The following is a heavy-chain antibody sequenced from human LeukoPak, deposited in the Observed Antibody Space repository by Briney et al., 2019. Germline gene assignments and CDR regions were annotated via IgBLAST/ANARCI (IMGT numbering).Heavy chain of an antibody. J-gene: IGHJ4*02. CDR2: IYYSGST. V-gene: IGHV4-59*01. D-gene: IGHD6-13*01. CDR3: ARVTGYVMEDYFDY. CDR1: GGSISSYY. Sequence: SGTLPLTCTVSGGSISSYYWSWIRQPPGKGLEWIGYIYYSGSTNYNPSLKSRVTISVDTSKNQFSLRLSSVTAADTAVYYCARVTGYVMEDYFDYWGQGTLVTVSS.